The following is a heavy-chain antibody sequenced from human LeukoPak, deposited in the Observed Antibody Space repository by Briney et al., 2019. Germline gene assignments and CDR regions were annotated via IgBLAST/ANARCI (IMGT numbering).Heavy chain of an antibody. V-gene: IGHV3-21*01. D-gene: IGHD3-10*01. CDR2: ITSSSTNI. J-gene: IGHJ4*02. Sequence: PGGSLRLSCAGSGITFSSYSMNWVRQAPGKGLEWVASITSSSTNIWYADSVKGRFTISRDNAKNSLYLQMNSLRVEDTAVYYCARVSAVWFGELNDYWGQGTLVTVSS. CDR3: ARVSAVWFGELNDY. CDR1: GITFSSYS.